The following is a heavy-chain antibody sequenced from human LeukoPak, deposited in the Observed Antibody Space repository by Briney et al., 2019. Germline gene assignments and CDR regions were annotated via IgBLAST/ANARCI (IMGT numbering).Heavy chain of an antibody. V-gene: IGHV4-34*01. CDR1: GGSFSGYY. J-gene: IGHJ4*02. Sequence: PSETLSLACAVYGGSFSGYYWSWIRQPPGKGLEWIGEINHSGSTNYNPSLKSRVTISVDTSKNQFSLKLSSVTAADTAVYYCARGRTPGAAAGILDYWGQGTLATVSS. D-gene: IGHD6-13*01. CDR2: INHSGST. CDR3: ARGRTPGAAAGILDY.